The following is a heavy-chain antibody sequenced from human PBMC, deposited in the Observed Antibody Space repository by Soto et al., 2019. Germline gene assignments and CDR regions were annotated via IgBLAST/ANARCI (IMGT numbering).Heavy chain of an antibody. CDR1: GGTFSSYA. V-gene: IGHV1-69*13. Sequence: SVKVSCKASGGTFSSYAISWVRQAPGQGLEWMGGIIPIFGTANYAQKFQGRVTITADESTSTAYMELSSLRSEDTAVYYCARDRANYGDYDMFDYWGQGTLVTVSS. D-gene: IGHD4-17*01. J-gene: IGHJ4*02. CDR2: IIPIFGTA. CDR3: ARDRANYGDYDMFDY.